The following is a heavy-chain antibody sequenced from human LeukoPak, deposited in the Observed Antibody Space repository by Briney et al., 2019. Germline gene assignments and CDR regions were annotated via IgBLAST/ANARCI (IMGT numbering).Heavy chain of an antibody. CDR3: AKGPYSGSYLGPIDY. CDR2: IVGNAGGT. Sequence: GGSLRLSCAASGFTFSNYAMTWVRQAPGKGLEWVSSIVGNAGGTYYADSVKGRFTISRDNSKNTLYLQMNSLRAEDTAVYYCAKGPYSGSYLGPIDYWGQGTLVTVSS. CDR1: GFTFSNYA. J-gene: IGHJ4*02. D-gene: IGHD1-26*01. V-gene: IGHV3-23*01.